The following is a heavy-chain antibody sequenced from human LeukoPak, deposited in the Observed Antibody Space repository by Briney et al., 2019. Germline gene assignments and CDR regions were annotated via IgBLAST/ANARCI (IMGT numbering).Heavy chain of an antibody. J-gene: IGHJ5*02. V-gene: IGHV1-46*01. CDR2: TNPRGDAT. Sequence: ASVKVSCKASGYTSGYVFTTYPIHWVRQAPGQGLERMGVTNPRGDATIYAQKFQGRVTMTSDSSTTTVYMELSSLKSEDTGLYYCARKWSSRDWFDPWGQGTLVTVSS. D-gene: IGHD2-8*01. CDR3: ARKWSSRDWFDP. CDR1: GYTSGYVFTTYP.